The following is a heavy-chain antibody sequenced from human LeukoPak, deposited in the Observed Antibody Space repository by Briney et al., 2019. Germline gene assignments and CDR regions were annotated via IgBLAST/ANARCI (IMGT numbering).Heavy chain of an antibody. CDR3: ARVPPYDGGNGAP. CDR1: GDSISGTFY. Sequence: PSQTLSLTCTVSGDSISGTFYWTWIRQPAGKGLEWIGRVYASGSTNYNPSLKSRVTISVDTSKNQFSLKLDSVTAADTAVYYCARVPPYDGGNGAPWGQGTLVTVSS. CDR2: VYASGST. D-gene: IGHD2-8*01. V-gene: IGHV4-61*02. J-gene: IGHJ5*02.